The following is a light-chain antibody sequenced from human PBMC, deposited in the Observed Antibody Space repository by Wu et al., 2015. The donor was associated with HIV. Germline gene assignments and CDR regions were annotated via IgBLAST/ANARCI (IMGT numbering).Light chain of an antibody. CDR2: AAS. CDR1: ETIGSD. CDR3: QQSYSIQYS. V-gene: IGKV1-39*01. J-gene: IGKJ2*03. Sequence: DIRLTQSPSSLPASVGGRVTITCRASETIGSDLNWYQQKTGKAPKLLIYAASSLQSGVPSRFSGSGSGTHFTLTINNLQPEDFATYYCQQSYSIQYSFGQGTKLDIK.